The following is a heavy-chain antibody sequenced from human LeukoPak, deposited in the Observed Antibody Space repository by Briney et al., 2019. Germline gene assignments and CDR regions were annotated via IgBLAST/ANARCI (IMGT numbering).Heavy chain of an antibody. J-gene: IGHJ5*02. D-gene: IGHD3-10*01. CDR2: IYSGGGT. CDR1: GFTVSSNY. CDR3: ASLNYYGSGRSYNWFDP. V-gene: IGHV3-53*01. Sequence: GGSLRLSCAASGFTVSSNYMSWVRQAPGKGLEWVSVIYSGGGTYYADSVKGRFTISRDNSKNTLYLQMNSLRAEDTAVYYCASLNYYGSGRSYNWFDPWGQGTLVTVSS.